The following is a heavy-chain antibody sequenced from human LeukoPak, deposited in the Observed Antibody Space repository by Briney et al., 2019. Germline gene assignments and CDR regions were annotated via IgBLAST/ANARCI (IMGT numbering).Heavy chain of an antibody. CDR3: ARGKYTSFDN. D-gene: IGHD6-6*01. V-gene: IGHV6-1*01. CDR1: GDSISTNNVA. Sequence: SQTLSLTCAISGDSISTNNVAWNWIRQSPSRGLEWLGRTYYRSKWSFDYAVSVKSRITINADTSKNQFSLQLSSVTPEDTAVYYCARGKYTSFDNWGQGTLVTVSS. J-gene: IGHJ4*02. CDR2: TYYRSKWSF.